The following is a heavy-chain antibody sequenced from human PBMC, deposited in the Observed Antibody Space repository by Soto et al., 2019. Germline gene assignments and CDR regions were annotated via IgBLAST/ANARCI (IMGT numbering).Heavy chain of an antibody. V-gene: IGHV4-34*01. CDR2: INHSGST. D-gene: IGHD3-9*01. CDR1: GGSFSGYY. CDR3: ARGHVLRYFDWLRSNWFDP. Sequence: NPSETLSLTCAVYGGSFSGYYWSWIRQPPGKGLEWIGEINHSGSTNYNPSLKSRVTISVDTSKNQFSLKLSSVTAADTAVYYCARGHVLRYFDWLRSNWFDPWGQGTLVTVSS. J-gene: IGHJ5*02.